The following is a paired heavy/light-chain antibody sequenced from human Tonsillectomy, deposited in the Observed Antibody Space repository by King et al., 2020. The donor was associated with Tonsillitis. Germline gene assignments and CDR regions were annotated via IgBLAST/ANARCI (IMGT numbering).Light chain of an antibody. CDR1: QSINGW. CDR3: QQYQSLSRRT. V-gene: IGKV1-5*03. J-gene: IGKJ2*01. Sequence: DIQLTQYPSTLSASVGDRVTITCRATQSINGWLAWYQQKPGIAPKVLIFKASTLETGVPSRFSGSGSGTEFTLTISSLQPDDFATYYCQQYQSLSRRTFGQGTKVDI. CDR2: KAS.
Heavy chain of an antibody. CDR2: IDQEGRLK. CDR1: GFTFRRYW. J-gene: IGHJ4*02. D-gene: IGHD4-17*01. CDR3: AREGSGDYGDYWGF. V-gene: IGHV3-7*03. Sequence: EVQLVESGGGLAQPGGYLRLSCAASGFTFRRYWMSWVRQAPGKGLEWVANIDQEGRLKWYGDSVRGRFIISRDNAQNSVYLQMNDMRVEDTAVYFCAREGSGDYGDYWGFWGQGTLVAVSS.